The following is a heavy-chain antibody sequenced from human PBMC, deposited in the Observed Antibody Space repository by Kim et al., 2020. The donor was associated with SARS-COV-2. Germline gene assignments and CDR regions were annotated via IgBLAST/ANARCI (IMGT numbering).Heavy chain of an antibody. J-gene: IGHJ6*02. V-gene: IGHV4-34*01. CDR3: ARASYGDYVRGRYGYYYGMDV. CDR2: INHSGST. D-gene: IGHD4-17*01. CDR1: GGSFSGYY. Sequence: SETLSLTCAVYGGSFSGYYWSWIRQPPGKGLEWIGEINHSGSTNYNPSLKSRVTISVDTSENQFSLKLSSVTAADTAVYYCARASYGDYVRGRYGYYYGMDVWGQGTTVTVSS.